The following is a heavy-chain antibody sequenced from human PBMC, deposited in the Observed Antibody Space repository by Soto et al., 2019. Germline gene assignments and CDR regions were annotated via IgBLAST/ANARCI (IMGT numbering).Heavy chain of an antibody. V-gene: IGHV2-5*02. Sequence: QITLRESGPTLVKPLETLTLTCTFSGFSVTSTGVGVGWIRQPPGKPLEWLALIDWAGVKRYSPSLKTRLTITRDTSRNLVVLKMTYMDPVDTATYYCAHSVFNDILTGVFSRFDYWGQGILVTVSS. CDR3: AHSVFNDILTGVFSRFDY. CDR2: IDWAGVK. J-gene: IGHJ4*02. D-gene: IGHD3-9*01. CDR1: GFSVTSTGVG.